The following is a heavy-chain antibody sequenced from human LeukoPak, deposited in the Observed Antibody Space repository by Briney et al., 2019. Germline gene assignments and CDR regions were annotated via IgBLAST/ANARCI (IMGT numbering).Heavy chain of an antibody. V-gene: IGHV4-59*01. CDR1: GGSISPYF. J-gene: IGHJ5*02. CDR2: ISYTGST. CDR3: ARDDYRGVTNFDP. D-gene: IGHD3-10*01. Sequence: SETLSLTCTVSGGSISPYFWSWIRQPPGKGLEWIGYISYTGSTNYNPSLKSRVTISVDTSKNQFSLQLTSVTAADTAVYYCARDDYRGVTNFDPWGQGTLVTVSS.